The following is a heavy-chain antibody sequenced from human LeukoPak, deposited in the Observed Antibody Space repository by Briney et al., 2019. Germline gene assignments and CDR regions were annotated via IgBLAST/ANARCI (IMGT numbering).Heavy chain of an antibody. CDR3: ARDRYSSGWFGY. CDR1: GFTFSNSW. Sequence: GGSLRLSRAASGFTFSNSWMHWVRQAPGKGLVWVSRINSDGRSTVYADSVKGRFTISRDNAKNTLYLQMNSLRDEDTAVYYCARDRYSSGWFGYWGQGTLVTVSS. D-gene: IGHD6-19*01. J-gene: IGHJ4*02. CDR2: INSDGRST. V-gene: IGHV3-74*01.